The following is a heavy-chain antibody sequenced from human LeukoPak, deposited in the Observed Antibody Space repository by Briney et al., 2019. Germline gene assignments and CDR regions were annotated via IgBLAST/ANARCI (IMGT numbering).Heavy chain of an antibody. CDR3: ARRVGGIKNYFDY. D-gene: IGHD2-15*01. CDR1: GGSISSYY. Sequence: SETLSLTCTVSGGSISSYYWSWIRQPPGKGLEWIGYIYYSGSTNYNPSLKSRVTISVDTSKNQCSLKLSSVTAADTAVYYCARRVGGIKNYFDYWGQGTLVTVSS. J-gene: IGHJ4*02. CDR2: IYYSGST. V-gene: IGHV4-59*01.